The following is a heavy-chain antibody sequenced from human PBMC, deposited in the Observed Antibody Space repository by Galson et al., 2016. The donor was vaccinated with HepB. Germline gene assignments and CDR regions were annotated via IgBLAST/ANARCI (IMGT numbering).Heavy chain of an antibody. V-gene: IGHV3-33*01. J-gene: IGHJ4*02. D-gene: IGHD6-13*01. CDR3: ARAFGAAGAIDY. CDR2: IWYDGSTQ. CDR1: GFTFSNSG. Sequence: SLRLSCAASGFTFSNSGMHWVRQAPGKWLEWVAVIWYDGSTQYYGDSVKGRFTISRDNSKNVLYLQMNSLRVEDTAVYYCARAFGAAGAIDYWGRGTLVTVSS.